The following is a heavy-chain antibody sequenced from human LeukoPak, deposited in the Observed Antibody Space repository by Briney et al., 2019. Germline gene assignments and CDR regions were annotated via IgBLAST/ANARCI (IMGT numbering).Heavy chain of an antibody. V-gene: IGHV1-24*01. CDR2: FDPEDGET. Sequence: GASVKVSCKVSGYTLTKLSMHWVRQAPGKGLEWMGGFDPEDGETIYAQKFQGRVTMTEDTSTDTAYMELSSLRSEDTAVYYCARDGALDTAMVTMVGYWYFDLWGRGTLVTVSS. CDR1: GYTLTKLS. D-gene: IGHD5-18*01. J-gene: IGHJ2*01. CDR3: ARDGALDTAMVTMVGYWYFDL.